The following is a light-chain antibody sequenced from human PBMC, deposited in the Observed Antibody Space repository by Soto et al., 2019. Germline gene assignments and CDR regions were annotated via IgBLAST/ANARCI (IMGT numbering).Light chain of an antibody. CDR2: DAS. V-gene: IGKV1-33*01. J-gene: IGKJ4*01. CDR1: QDINKY. CDR3: QQSENGPLT. Sequence: DIQMTQSPSSLSASVGDRITITCQASQDINKYLNWYQQKLGKAPKLLIYDASNLQRGVPSRFSGSGSGTLFSLSISSLQPEDIATYYCQQSENGPLTFGGGTKVEIK.